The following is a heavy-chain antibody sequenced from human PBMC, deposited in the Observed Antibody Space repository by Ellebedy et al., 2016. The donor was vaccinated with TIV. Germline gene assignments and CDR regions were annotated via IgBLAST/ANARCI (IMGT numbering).Heavy chain of an antibody. CDR3: ARGSSRRLNWFDP. CDR1: GGSISSGAYY. Sequence: SETLSLTXTVSGGSISSGAYYWSWIRQHPGKGLEWVGYIFYSGSTYYNPSLQSRLIVSRDTSKNQFFLNLISVTAADTAVYYCARGSSRRLNWFDPWGQGTLVTVSS. V-gene: IGHV4-31*03. J-gene: IGHJ5*02. D-gene: IGHD6-13*01. CDR2: IFYSGST.